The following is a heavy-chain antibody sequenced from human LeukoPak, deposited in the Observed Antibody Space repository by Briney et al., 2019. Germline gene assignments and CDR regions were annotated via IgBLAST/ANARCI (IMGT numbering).Heavy chain of an antibody. CDR3: ARDLGYCSSTSCYRWFDP. D-gene: IGHD2-2*01. CDR1: GFTFDDYA. V-gene: IGHV3-9*01. Sequence: PGGSLRLSCAASGFTFDDYAMHWVRQAPGKGLEWVSGISWNSGSIGYADSVKGRFTISRDNAKNSLYLQMNSLRAEDTAVYYCARDLGYCSSTSCYRWFDPWGQGTLVTVSS. J-gene: IGHJ5*02. CDR2: ISWNSGSI.